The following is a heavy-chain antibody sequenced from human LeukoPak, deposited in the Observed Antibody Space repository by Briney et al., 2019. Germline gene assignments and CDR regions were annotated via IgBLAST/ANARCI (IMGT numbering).Heavy chain of an antibody. CDR3: AKGYNYDFGHNVGDSYYYLAV. D-gene: IGHD3-22*01. CDR2: IIPIFGTA. Sequence: SVKVSCKASGGTFSSYAISWVRQAPGQGLEWMGGIIPIFGTANYAQKFQGRVTITADKSTSTAYMELSSLRADDTAVYFCAKGYNYDFGHNVGDSYYYLAVWGKGTTVTVSS. V-gene: IGHV1-69*06. CDR1: GGTFSSYA. J-gene: IGHJ6*03.